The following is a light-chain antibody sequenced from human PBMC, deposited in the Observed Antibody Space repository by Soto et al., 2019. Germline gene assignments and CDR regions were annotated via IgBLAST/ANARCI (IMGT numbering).Light chain of an antibody. CDR1: QGISNY. V-gene: IGKV1-27*01. Sequence: DIQMTQSPSSLSASVGDRVTITCRASQGISNYLAWYQQIPGKVPKLLISAASTSQSGVPSRFSGSGSGTDFTLIISSLQPEDVATYYCQKYTNVPAFGGGTKVEIK. CDR2: AAS. CDR3: QKYTNVPA. J-gene: IGKJ4*01.